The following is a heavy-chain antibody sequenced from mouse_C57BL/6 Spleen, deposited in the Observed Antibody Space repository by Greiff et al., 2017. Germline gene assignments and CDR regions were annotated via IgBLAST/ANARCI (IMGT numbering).Heavy chain of an antibody. Sequence: EVHLVESGGGLVQPGGSLSLSCAASGFTFTAYYMSWVRQPPGKALEWLGFIRNKANGYTTEYSASVKGRFTISRDSSQSILYLQMNALRAEDSATYYCARSSGTSWYFDVWGTGTTVTVSS. J-gene: IGHJ1*03. D-gene: IGHD4-1*01. CDR3: ARSSGTSWYFDV. V-gene: IGHV7-3*01. CDR1: GFTFTAYY. CDR2: IRNKANGYTT.